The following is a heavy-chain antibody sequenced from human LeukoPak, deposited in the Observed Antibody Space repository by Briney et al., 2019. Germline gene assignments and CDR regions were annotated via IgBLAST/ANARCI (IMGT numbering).Heavy chain of an antibody. CDR3: AKPSSGNYPPTGY. J-gene: IGHJ4*02. CDR1: GFTFSSYG. D-gene: IGHD1-26*01. Sequence: GGSLRLSCAASGFTFSSYGVSWVRQAPGKGLEWVSAISGSGDRTHYADSVKGRFTIYRDNSKNTLYLQINSLRAEDTAVYSCAKPSSGNYPPTGYWGQGTLVTVSS. CDR2: ISGSGDRT. V-gene: IGHV3-23*01.